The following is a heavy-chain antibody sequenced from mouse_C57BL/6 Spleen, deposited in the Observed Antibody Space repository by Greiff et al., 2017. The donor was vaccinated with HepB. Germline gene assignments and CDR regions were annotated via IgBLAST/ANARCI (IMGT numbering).Heavy chain of an antibody. V-gene: IGHV2-2*01. CDR1: GFSLTSYG. J-gene: IGHJ3*01. Sequence: QVQLKQSGPGLVQPSQSLSITFTVSGFSLTSYGVHWVRQSPGKGLEWLGVIWSGGSTDYNAAFISRLSISKDNSKSQVFFKMNSLQADDTAIYYCARTGSNYLFAYWGQGTLVTVSA. D-gene: IGHD1-1*01. CDR3: ARTGSNYLFAY. CDR2: IWSGGST.